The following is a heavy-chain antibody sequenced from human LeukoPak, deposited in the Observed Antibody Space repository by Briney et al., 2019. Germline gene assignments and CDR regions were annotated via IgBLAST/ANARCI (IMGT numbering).Heavy chain of an antibody. D-gene: IGHD4-17*01. CDR1: GFTFSTYA. Sequence: GGSLRLSCAASGFTFSTYARSWVRQAPGKGLEPVSGVTGTGDRTLYADSVRGRFTISRDNFKDTLFLEMRRLRAADTAFYYCAKDLSTFGDLGYLDHWGQGELVTVSS. CDR3: AKDLSTFGDLGYLDH. V-gene: IGHV3-23*01. CDR2: VTGTGDRT. J-gene: IGHJ4*02.